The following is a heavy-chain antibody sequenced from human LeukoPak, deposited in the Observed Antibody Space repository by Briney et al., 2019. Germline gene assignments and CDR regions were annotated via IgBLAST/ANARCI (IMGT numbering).Heavy chain of an antibody. CDR1: GFTFSSYE. CDR2: ISSGSTI. J-gene: IGHJ4*02. V-gene: IGHV3-48*03. CDR3: ARDFGGYDFFFDY. Sequence: GGSLRPSCAASGFTFSSYEMNWVRQAPGKGLEWVSYISSGSTIYYADSVKGRFTISRDNAKNSLYLQMNSLRAEDTAVYYCARDFGGYDFFFDYWGQGTLVTVSS. D-gene: IGHD5-12*01.